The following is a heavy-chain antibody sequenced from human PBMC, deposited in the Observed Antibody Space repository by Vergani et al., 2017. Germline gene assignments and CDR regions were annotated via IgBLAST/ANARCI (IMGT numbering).Heavy chain of an antibody. D-gene: IGHD3-22*01. V-gene: IGHV3-23*04. J-gene: IGHJ4*02. CDR3: SRLSYDTTPYWQGGYDC. Sequence: DVHLAESGGGFFQPGGSLRLSCSASGFTFSSYAMSWVRQAPGKGLEWVSAISARYPSTYYADSVKGRFTISRDNSKNMLYLQMNSLIAEDTAVYYCSRLSYDTTPYWQGGYDCWGQGTLVSVSS. CDR2: ISARYPST. CDR1: GFTFSSYA.